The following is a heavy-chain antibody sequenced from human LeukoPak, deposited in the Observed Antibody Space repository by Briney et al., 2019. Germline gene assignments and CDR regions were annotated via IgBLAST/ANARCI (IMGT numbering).Heavy chain of an antibody. D-gene: IGHD3-3*01. CDR1: GFTFSSYG. CDR2: IKQDGSEK. CDR3: AKGSGSSIFGVVIGWDYYFDY. J-gene: IGHJ4*02. V-gene: IGHV3-7*03. Sequence: PGGTLRLSCAASGFTFSSYGMSWVRQAPGKGLEWVANIKQDGSEKYYVDSVKGRFTISRDNSKNTLYLQMNSLRAEDTAVYYCAKGSGSSIFGVVIGWDYYFDYWGQGTLVTVSS.